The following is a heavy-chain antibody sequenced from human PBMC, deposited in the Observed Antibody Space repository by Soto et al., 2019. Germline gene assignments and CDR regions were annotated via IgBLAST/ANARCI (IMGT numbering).Heavy chain of an antibody. Sequence: QVQLQESGPGLVKPSETLSLTCNVSGGSIRSYYWSWVKQPAGMPLEWIGRIYTSGSTNYNPSLMSRVSMSVVPSKNVFSLEATSVTAADTAVYYCAREGASGFGMDVWGLGTTVTVSS. CDR3: AREGASGFGMDV. V-gene: IGHV4-4*07. CDR2: IYTSGST. CDR1: GGSIRSYY. J-gene: IGHJ6*02. D-gene: IGHD3-3*01.